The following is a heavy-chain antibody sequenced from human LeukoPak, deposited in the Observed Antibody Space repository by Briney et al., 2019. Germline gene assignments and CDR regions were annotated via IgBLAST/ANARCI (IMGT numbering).Heavy chain of an antibody. D-gene: IGHD3-10*01. Sequence: GGSLRLSCAASGFTVGNNYMSWVRQAPGKGLEWVSLIYSAGSTYYADSVKGRFTISRDNSKNTLYLQMNSLRAEDTAVYYCARGPPLDGSGDYWGQGTLVTVSS. J-gene: IGHJ4*02. CDR2: IYSAGST. CDR3: ARGPPLDGSGDY. CDR1: GFTVGNNY. V-gene: IGHV3-53*01.